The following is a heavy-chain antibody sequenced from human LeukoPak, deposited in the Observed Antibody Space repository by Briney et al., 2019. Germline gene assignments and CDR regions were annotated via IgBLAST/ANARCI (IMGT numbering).Heavy chain of an antibody. CDR3: AKSSPDADYFDY. CDR1: GGSISRSSYH. CDR2: ISYSGST. D-gene: IGHD1-14*01. V-gene: IGHV4-39*01. Sequence: SETLSLTCTVSGGSISRSSYHWGWIRQPPGKGLEWIGTISYSGSTYYNPSLKSRVTISVDTSKNQFSLKLSSVTAADTAVYYCAKSSPDADYFDYWGQGTPVTVSS. J-gene: IGHJ4*02.